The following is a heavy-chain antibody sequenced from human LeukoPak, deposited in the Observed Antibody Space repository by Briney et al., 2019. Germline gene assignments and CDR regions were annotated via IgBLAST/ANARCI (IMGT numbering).Heavy chain of an antibody. V-gene: IGHV1-69*13. D-gene: IGHD4-23*01. CDR2: IIPIFGTA. CDR1: GGTFSSYA. Sequence: EASVKVSCKASGGTFSSYAISWVRQAPGQGLEWMGGIIPIFGTANYAQKFQGRVTITADESTSTAYMELSSLRSEDTAVYYCARVTLPLNWFDPWGQGTLVTVSS. CDR3: ARVTLPLNWFDP. J-gene: IGHJ5*02.